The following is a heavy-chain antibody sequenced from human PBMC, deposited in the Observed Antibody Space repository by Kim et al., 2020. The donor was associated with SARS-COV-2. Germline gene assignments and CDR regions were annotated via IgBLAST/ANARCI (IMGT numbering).Heavy chain of an antibody. D-gene: IGHD6-13*01. Sequence: SETLSLTCTVSGGSISSSSYYWGWIRQPPGKGLEWIGSIYYSGSTYYNPSLKSRVTISVDTSKNQFSLKLSSVTAADTAVYYCASPPPGRQQLVAYYFDYWGQGTLVTVSS. V-gene: IGHV4-39*01. CDR1: GGSISSSSYY. J-gene: IGHJ4*02. CDR3: ASPPPGRQQLVAYYFDY. CDR2: IYYSGST.